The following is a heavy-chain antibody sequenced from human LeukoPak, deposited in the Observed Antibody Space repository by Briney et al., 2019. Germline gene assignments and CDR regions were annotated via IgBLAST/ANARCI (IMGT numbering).Heavy chain of an antibody. J-gene: IGHJ4*02. Sequence: GASVKVSCKASGGTFSTYAINWVRQAPGQGLEWMGGIIPIFGTTNYAQKFQGRVTITADESTSTAYMELSGLRSEDTAVYYCARSPGQQLTYDYWGQGTLVTVSS. V-gene: IGHV1-69*13. CDR2: IIPIFGTT. CDR3: ARSPGQQLTYDY. CDR1: GGTFSTYA. D-gene: IGHD6-13*01.